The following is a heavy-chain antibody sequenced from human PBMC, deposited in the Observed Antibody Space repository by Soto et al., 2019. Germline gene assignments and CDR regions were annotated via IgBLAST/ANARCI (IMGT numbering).Heavy chain of an antibody. V-gene: IGHV1-2*02. CDR3: ARDNPTYISSSDDDH. D-gene: IGHD6-6*01. CDR2: INPDSGGT. CDR1: GYTFSGYY. Sequence: ASVKVSCKASGYTFSGYYMHWVRQAPGQGLEWMGWINPDSGGTNYAQKFQGRVTMTRDTSISTVYMELSSLRSDDTAVYFCARDNPTYISSSDDDHWGQGTLVTVSS. J-gene: IGHJ4*02.